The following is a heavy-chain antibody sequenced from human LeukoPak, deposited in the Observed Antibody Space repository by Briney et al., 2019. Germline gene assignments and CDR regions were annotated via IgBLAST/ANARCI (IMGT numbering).Heavy chain of an antibody. CDR2: IYTSGST. J-gene: IGHJ5*02. CDR3: ARDSAARLGWFDP. D-gene: IGHD6-6*01. V-gene: IGHV4-61*09. Sequence: SETLSLTCTVSGASINSGDYYWTWIRQPPGKGLEWIAYIYTSGSTNYNPSLKSRVTISVDTSKNQFSLKLSSVTAADTAVYYCARDSAARLGWFDPWGQGTLVTVSS. CDR1: GASINSGDYY.